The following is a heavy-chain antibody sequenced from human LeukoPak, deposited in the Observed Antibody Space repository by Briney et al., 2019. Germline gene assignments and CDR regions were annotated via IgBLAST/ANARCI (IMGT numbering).Heavy chain of an antibody. V-gene: IGHV3-48*01. CDR1: GFTFSSHS. Sequence: PGGSLRLSCAASGFTFSSHSMNWVRQAPGKGLEWVSYISSSSSTIYYADSVKGRFTISRDNAKNSLYLQMNSLRAEDTAVYYCARTKLGYCSGGSCYSDYYYYGMDVWGQGTTVTVSS. D-gene: IGHD2-15*01. CDR2: ISSSSSTI. J-gene: IGHJ6*02. CDR3: ARTKLGYCSGGSCYSDYYYYGMDV.